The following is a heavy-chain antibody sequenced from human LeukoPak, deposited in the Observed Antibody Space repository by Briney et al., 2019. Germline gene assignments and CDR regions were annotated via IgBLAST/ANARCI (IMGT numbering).Heavy chain of an antibody. CDR1: GFTFSSYG. CDR3: ARQKITVTVSLDS. CDR2: ISSDGSDK. D-gene: IGHD4-17*01. J-gene: IGHJ5*01. V-gene: IGHV3-30*03. Sequence: PGGSLRLSCAASGFTFSSYGMHWVRQAPGKGLEWVAIISSDGSDKYYADSVKGRFSISRDNAQKTLYLQMNSLRPEDTAVYFCARQKITVTVSLDSWGQGTLVAVSS.